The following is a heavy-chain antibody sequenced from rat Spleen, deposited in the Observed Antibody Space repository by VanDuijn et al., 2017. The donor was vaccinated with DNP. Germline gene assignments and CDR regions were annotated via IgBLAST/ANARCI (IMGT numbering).Heavy chain of an antibody. CDR3: TREREPNNNPYYFDC. V-gene: IGHV2S12*01. CDR2: ISRCGNT. CDR1: GFSLTTNG. D-gene: IGHD1-10*01. J-gene: IGHJ2*01. Sequence: QVQLKESGPGLVQPSQTLSLTCTVSGFSLTTNGISWVRQFPGKGLEWIAVISRCGNTNYNSALKSRLTISRDPPTRQVFLRMNSLQTEDTALYFCTREREPNNNPYYFDCWGQGVMVTVSS.